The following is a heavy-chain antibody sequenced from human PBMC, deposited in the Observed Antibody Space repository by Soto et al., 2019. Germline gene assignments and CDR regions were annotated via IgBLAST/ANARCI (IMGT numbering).Heavy chain of an antibody. CDR2: ISYDGGNK. Sequence: QVQLVESGGGVVQPGRSLRLSCAASGFTFSSYAMHWVRQAPGKGLEWVAVISYDGGNKYYADSVKGRFTISRDNSKNTLYLQMNSLRAEDTAVYYCARDPGDSSGWLAFDYWGQGTLVTVSS. J-gene: IGHJ4*02. D-gene: IGHD6-19*01. V-gene: IGHV3-30-3*01. CDR3: ARDPGDSSGWLAFDY. CDR1: GFTFSSYA.